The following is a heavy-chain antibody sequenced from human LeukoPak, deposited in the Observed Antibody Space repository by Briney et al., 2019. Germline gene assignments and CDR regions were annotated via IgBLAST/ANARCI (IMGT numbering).Heavy chain of an antibody. CDR2: IRYDGSNK. CDR3: AKDRAGAQYQLPDDAFDI. CDR1: GFTFSSYG. V-gene: IGHV3-30*02. Sequence: GGSLRLSCAASGFTFSSYGMHWVRQAPGKGLEWVAFIRYDGSNKYYADSVKGRFTISRDNSKNTLYLQMNSLRAEDTAVYYCAKDRAGAQYQLPDDAFDIWGQGTMVTVSS. J-gene: IGHJ3*02. D-gene: IGHD2-2*01.